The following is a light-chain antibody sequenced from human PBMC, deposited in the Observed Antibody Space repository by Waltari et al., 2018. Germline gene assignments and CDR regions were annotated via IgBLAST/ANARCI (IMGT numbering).Light chain of an antibody. CDR3: QQTSSTPFT. J-gene: IGKJ4*01. CDR2: GAS. Sequence: TQMTQSPSSLSASVGDRVSIPCRASQNVDRYLNWYQQKPGTAPRLLVSGASSLQSGVPSRFSGGGSGTDFTPTISGLEPEDFASYYCQQTSSTPFTFGGGTNVEIK. CDR1: QNVDRY. V-gene: IGKV1-39*01.